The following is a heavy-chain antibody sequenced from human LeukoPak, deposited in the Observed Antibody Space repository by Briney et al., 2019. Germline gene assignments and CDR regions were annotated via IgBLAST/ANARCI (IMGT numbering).Heavy chain of an antibody. V-gene: IGHV1-24*01. J-gene: IGHJ4*02. CDR1: GYTLTELS. Sequence: ASVKVSCKVSGYTLTELSMRWVRQPPGKGLEWMGGLDPEDGETIYAQKSQGRVTMTEDTSTDTAYMELSSLRSEDTAVYYCATVPVLFYDSSGYFPHYWGQGTLVTVSS. D-gene: IGHD3-22*01. CDR2: LDPEDGET. CDR3: ATVPVLFYDSSGYFPHY.